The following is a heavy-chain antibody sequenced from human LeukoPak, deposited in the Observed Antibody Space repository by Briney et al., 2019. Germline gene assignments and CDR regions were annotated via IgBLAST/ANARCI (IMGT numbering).Heavy chain of an antibody. CDR2: INTNTGNP. Sequence: ASVKVSCKAYGYTFTSYAMKWVRQAPGQGLEWMGWINTNTGNPTYAQGFTGRFVFSLDTSVSTAYLQISSLKAEDTAVYYCARGSPSWIQLWLPYSYWGQGTLVTVFS. CDR3: ARGSPSWIQLWLPYSY. CDR1: GYTFTSYA. D-gene: IGHD5-18*01. V-gene: IGHV7-4-1*02. J-gene: IGHJ4*02.